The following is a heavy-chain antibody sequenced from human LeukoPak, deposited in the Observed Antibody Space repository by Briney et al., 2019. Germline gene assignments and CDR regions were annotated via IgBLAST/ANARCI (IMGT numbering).Heavy chain of an antibody. J-gene: IGHJ5*02. Sequence: PSETLSLTCTVSGGSISSSSYYWGWIRQPPGKGLEWIGSIYYSGNTYYNPSLKSRVTISVDTSKNQFSLKLTSVTAADTAVYYCARRHYYDSRGWFDPWGQGTLVTVSS. CDR1: GGSISSSSYY. CDR2: IYYSGNT. CDR3: ARRHYYDSRGWFDP. D-gene: IGHD3-22*01. V-gene: IGHV4-39*01.